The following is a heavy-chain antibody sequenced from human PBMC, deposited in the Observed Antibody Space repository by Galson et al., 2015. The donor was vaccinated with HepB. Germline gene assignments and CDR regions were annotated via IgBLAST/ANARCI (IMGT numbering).Heavy chain of an antibody. CDR2: ISGGGIST. D-gene: IGHD2-21*01. V-gene: IGHV3-23*01. Sequence: SLRLSCAASGFTFSSYAMSWVRQAPGKGLEWVSTISGGGISTYYADSVKGRFTISRDNSKNTLYLQMNSLRAEDTAVYYCVKDPCASDCYAYWYFDLWGRGTLVTVSS. CDR3: VKDPCASDCYAYWYFDL. CDR1: GFTFSSYA. J-gene: IGHJ2*01.